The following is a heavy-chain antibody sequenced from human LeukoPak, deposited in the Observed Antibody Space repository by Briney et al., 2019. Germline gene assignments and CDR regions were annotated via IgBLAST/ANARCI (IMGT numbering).Heavy chain of an antibody. CDR3: ARDGSGSEPNAFDI. V-gene: IGHV3-48*04. D-gene: IGHD3-10*01. J-gene: IGHJ3*02. Sequence: GGSLRLSCAASGFTFSSYSMNWVRQAPGKGLEWVSYISSSSSTIYYADSVKGRFTISRDNAKNSLYLQMNSLRAEDTAVYYCARDGSGSEPNAFDIWGQGTMVTVSS. CDR2: ISSSSSTI. CDR1: GFTFSSYS.